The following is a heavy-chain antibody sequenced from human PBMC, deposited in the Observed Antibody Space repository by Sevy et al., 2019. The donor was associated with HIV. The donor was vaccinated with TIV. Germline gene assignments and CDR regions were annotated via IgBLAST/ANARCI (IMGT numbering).Heavy chain of an antibody. D-gene: IGHD3-3*01. Sequence: SETLSLTCAVYGGSFSGYYWSWIRQPPGKGLEWIGEINHSGSTNYNPSLKSRVTISVDTSKNQFSLKLSSVTAADTAVYYCARRLSHWSQSGWGWFDPWGQGTLVTVSS. V-gene: IGHV4-34*01. CDR3: ARRLSHWSQSGWGWFDP. CDR2: INHSGST. CDR1: GGSFSGYY. J-gene: IGHJ5*02.